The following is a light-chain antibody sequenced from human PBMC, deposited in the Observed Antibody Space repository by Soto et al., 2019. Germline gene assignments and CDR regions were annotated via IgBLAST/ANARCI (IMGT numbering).Light chain of an antibody. CDR1: ESVGSN. J-gene: IGKJ1*01. CDR3: HQYNQWPRT. Sequence: EIVMTQSPATLSVSPGERATLSCRASESVGSNLAWYQRKPGQGPRLLISGASTRATGVPARFSGSGSETEFALVITSLQSEDFAVYFCHQYNQWPRTFGQGTKVDIK. CDR2: GAS. V-gene: IGKV3-15*01.